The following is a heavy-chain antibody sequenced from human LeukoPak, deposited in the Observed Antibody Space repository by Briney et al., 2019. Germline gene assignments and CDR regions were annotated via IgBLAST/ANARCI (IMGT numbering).Heavy chain of an antibody. CDR1: GYTRTELS. CDR2: FDPEDGET. J-gene: IGHJ5*02. V-gene: IGHV1-24*01. Sequence: GASVKVSCKVSGYTRTELSMHWVRQAPGKGLEWMGGFDPEDGETIYAQKFQGRVTMTEDTSTDTAYMELSSPRSEDTAVYYCATAGISGAYPYGWFDPWGQGTLVTVSS. CDR3: ATAGISGAYPYGWFDP. D-gene: IGHD2-21*01.